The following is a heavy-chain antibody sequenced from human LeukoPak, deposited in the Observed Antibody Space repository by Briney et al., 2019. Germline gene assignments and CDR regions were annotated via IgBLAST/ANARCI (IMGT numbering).Heavy chain of an antibody. Sequence: GGSLRLSCAASGFTFSSYAMHWVRQAPGKGLEWVAVISYDGSNKYYADSVKGRFTISRDNSKNTLYLQMNSLRAEDTAVYYCAREFIAAVGRNWFDPWGQGTPVTVSS. V-gene: IGHV3-30*04. D-gene: IGHD6-13*01. J-gene: IGHJ5*02. CDR3: AREFIAAVGRNWFDP. CDR1: GFTFSSYA. CDR2: ISYDGSNK.